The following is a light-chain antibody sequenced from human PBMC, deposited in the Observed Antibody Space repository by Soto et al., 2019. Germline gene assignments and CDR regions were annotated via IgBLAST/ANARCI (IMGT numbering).Light chain of an antibody. V-gene: IGKV1-16*01. Sequence: DIQMTQSPSSLCASVGDRVTITCRASQSITTYLNWYRQKPGKAPKLLIYAASSLQSGVPSRFSGSGSGTDFTLTISSLQPDDFATYYCQQYNSYSPLTFGGGTKVDIK. CDR3: QQYNSYSPLT. J-gene: IGKJ4*01. CDR2: AAS. CDR1: QSITTY.